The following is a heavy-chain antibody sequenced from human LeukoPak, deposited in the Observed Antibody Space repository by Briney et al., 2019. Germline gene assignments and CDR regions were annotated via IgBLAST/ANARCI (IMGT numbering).Heavy chain of an antibody. J-gene: IGHJ4*02. CDR3: TRDLTGTTWSENDY. Sequence: GGSLRLSCVASGLSVRGSYMSWVRQAPGKGLEWVSVIYSGDRTYYADSVKGRFTISRDTSKKTLYLQMNNLRADDTAMYYCTRDLTGTTWSENDYWGQGALVTISS. CDR2: IYSGDRT. CDR1: GLSVRGSY. D-gene: IGHD6-13*01. V-gene: IGHV3-53*01.